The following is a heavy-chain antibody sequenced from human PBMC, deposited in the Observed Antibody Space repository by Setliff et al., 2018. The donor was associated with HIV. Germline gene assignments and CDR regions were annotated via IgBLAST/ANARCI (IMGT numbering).Heavy chain of an antibody. J-gene: IGHJ4*02. CDR1: GGSTSSYY. Sequence: SETLSLTCTVSGGSTSSYYWSWIRQPPGKGLEWIGYIYNSGSTNYNPSLKSRVTISVDTSKNQFSLKLSSVTAADTAVYYCATSSSWSTFDYWGQGTLVTVSS. D-gene: IGHD6-13*01. CDR2: IYNSGST. CDR3: ATSSSWSTFDY. V-gene: IGHV4-59*08.